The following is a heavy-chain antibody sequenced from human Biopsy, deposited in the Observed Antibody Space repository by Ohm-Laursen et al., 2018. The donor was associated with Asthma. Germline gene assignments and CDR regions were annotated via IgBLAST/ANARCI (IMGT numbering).Heavy chain of an antibody. Sequence: TLSLPCTVSGDSIISGGCFWNWIRQPPGKGLEWIGYIHHSGTSYFNPPLKSRVSLSRDTSKNQFSLRRSSVTAADTAMYYCARIPRRSGSYVVDYWGQGTLVTVSS. J-gene: IGHJ4*02. V-gene: IGHV4-31*03. CDR2: IHHSGTS. CDR1: GDSIISGGCF. CDR3: ARIPRRSGSYVVDY. D-gene: IGHD6-19*01.